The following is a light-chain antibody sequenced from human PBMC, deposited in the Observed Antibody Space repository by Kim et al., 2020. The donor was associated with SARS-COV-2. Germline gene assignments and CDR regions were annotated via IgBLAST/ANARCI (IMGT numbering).Light chain of an antibody. CDR1: QTISTS. CDR2: GAS. Sequence: ESPGERATRSCRASQTISTSVAWYQQKPGQAPRLLIYGASTRATGIPARFSGSGSGTEFTLTITSLQSEVFAVYYCQQYHDWPRTFGQGTKVDIK. V-gene: IGKV3-15*01. CDR3: QQYHDWPRT. J-gene: IGKJ1*01.